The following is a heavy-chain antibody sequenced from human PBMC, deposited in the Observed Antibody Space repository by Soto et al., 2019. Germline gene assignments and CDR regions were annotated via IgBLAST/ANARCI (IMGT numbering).Heavy chain of an antibody. D-gene: IGHD3-3*01. CDR3: ARVFGARPGPRGYYYGMDV. J-gene: IGHJ6*02. V-gene: IGHV1-46*01. Sequence: ASVKVSCKASGYTFTSYYMHWLRQAPGQGLEWMGIINPSGGSTSYAQKFQGRVTMTRDTSTSTVYMELSSLRSEDTAVYYCARVFGARPGPRGYYYGMDVWGQGTTVTVSS. CDR1: GYTFTSYY. CDR2: INPSGGST.